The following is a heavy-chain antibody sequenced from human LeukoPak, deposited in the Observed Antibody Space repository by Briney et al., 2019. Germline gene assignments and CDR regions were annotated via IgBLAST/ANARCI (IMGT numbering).Heavy chain of an antibody. CDR1: GGSISSSSYY. CDR2: IYYSGST. Sequence: PSETLSLTCTVSGGSISSSSYYWGWIRQPPGKGLEWIGSIYYSGSTYYNPSLKSRVTISVDTSKNQFSLKLSSVTAADTAVYYCAREEPPPYGYDSSGYYSHWGQGTLVTVSS. V-gene: IGHV4-39*02. J-gene: IGHJ4*02. D-gene: IGHD3-22*01. CDR3: AREEPPPYGYDSSGYYSH.